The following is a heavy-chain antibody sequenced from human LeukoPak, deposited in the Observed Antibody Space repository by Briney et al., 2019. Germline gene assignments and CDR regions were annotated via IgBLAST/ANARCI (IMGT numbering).Heavy chain of an antibody. CDR3: ARGSIAIYYYDISGYFDY. CDR2: INWNGGST. V-gene: IGHV3-20*04. Sequence: RPGGSVLLHCAASGFNFNDYAMSWVRQAPGKGLEWVSGINWNGGSTGYADSVKGRFTISKDNAKNSLYLQMNSLRAEDTAFYYCARGSIAIYYYDISGYFDYWGERPLHTVSS. J-gene: IGHJ4*02. D-gene: IGHD3-22*01. CDR1: GFNFNDYA.